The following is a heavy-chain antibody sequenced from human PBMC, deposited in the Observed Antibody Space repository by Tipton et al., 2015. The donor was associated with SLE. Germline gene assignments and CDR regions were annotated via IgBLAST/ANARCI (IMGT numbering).Heavy chain of an antibody. CDR3: ARDFGEWELQTAGAFDI. J-gene: IGHJ3*02. V-gene: IGHV3-30-3*01. CDR2: ISYDGSNK. CDR1: GFTFSSYA. Sequence: SLRLSCAASGFTFSSYAMHWVRQAPGKGLEWVAVISYDGSNKYYADSVKGRFTISRDNSKNTLYLQMNSLRAEDTAVYYCARDFGEWELQTAGAFDIWGQGTTVTVSS. D-gene: IGHD1-26*01.